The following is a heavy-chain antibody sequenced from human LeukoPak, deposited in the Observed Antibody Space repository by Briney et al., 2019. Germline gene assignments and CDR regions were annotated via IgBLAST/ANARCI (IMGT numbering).Heavy chain of an antibody. CDR2: INHSGST. D-gene: IGHD3-9*01. J-gene: IGHJ5*02. Sequence: SETLSLTCAVYGGSFSGYYWSWIRQPPGKGLEWLGEINHSGSTNYNPSLKSRVTISVDMSKNQFSLKLSSVTAADTAVYYCASLNYDILTGYYTGWFDPWGQGTLVTVSS. V-gene: IGHV4-34*01. CDR3: ASLNYDILTGYYTGWFDP. CDR1: GGSFSGYY.